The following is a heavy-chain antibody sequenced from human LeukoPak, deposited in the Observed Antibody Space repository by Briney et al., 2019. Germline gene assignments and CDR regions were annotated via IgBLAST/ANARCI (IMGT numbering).Heavy chain of an antibody. D-gene: IGHD1-26*01. V-gene: IGHV3-30-3*01. CDR2: ISYDGSNK. CDR3: ARDMYSGSYFDY. J-gene: IGHJ4*02. CDR1: GFIFNIYA. Sequence: GKSLRLSCAASGFIFNIYAMHWVRQAPGKGLEWVAVISYDGSNKYYADSVKGRFTISRDNSKNTLYLQMNSLRAEDTAVYYCARDMYSGSYFDYWGQGTLVTVSS.